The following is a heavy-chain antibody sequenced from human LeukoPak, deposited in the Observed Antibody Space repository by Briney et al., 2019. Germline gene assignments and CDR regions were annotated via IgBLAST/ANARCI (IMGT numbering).Heavy chain of an antibody. CDR3: ASHPLLRLGELSLRAQHDAFDI. CDR1: GGTFSSYA. D-gene: IGHD3-16*02. J-gene: IGHJ3*02. CDR2: IIPIFGTA. Sequence: SVKVSCKASGGTFSSYAISWVRQAPGQGPEWMGRIIPIFGTANYAQKFQGRVTITTDESTSTAYMELSSLRSEDTAVYYCASHPLLRLGELSLRAQHDAFDIWGQGTMVTVSS. V-gene: IGHV1-69*05.